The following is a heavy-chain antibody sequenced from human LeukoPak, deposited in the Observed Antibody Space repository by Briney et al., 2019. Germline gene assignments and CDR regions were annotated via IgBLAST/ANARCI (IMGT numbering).Heavy chain of an antibody. CDR3: ARDLLGWELHYFDY. D-gene: IGHD1-26*01. CDR1: GFTFSSYS. V-gene: IGHV3-21*01. Sequence: PGGSLRLPCAASGFTFSSYSTNWVRQAPGKGLEWVSSISSSSSYIYYADSVKGRFTISRDNAKNSLYLQMNSLRAEDTAVYYCARDLLGWELHYFDYWGQGTLVTVSS. CDR2: ISSSSSYI. J-gene: IGHJ4*02.